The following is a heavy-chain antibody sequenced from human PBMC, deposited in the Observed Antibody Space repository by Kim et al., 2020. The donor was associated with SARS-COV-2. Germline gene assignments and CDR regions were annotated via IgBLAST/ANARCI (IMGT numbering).Heavy chain of an antibody. Sequence: GGSLRLSCAASGFTFSSYSMNWVRQAPGKGLEWVSSISSSSSYIYYADSVKGRFTISRDNAKNSLYLQMNSLRAEDTAVYYCARGVPAFGYSSSVGFDPWGQGTLVTVSS. CDR3: ARGVPAFGYSSSVGFDP. CDR1: GFTFSSYS. V-gene: IGHV3-21*01. J-gene: IGHJ5*02. CDR2: ISSSSSYI. D-gene: IGHD6-6*01.